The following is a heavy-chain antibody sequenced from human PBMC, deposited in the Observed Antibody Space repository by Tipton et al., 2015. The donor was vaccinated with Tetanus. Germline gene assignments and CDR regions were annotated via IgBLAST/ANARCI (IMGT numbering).Heavy chain of an antibody. CDR2: ISFDGSNK. V-gene: IGHV3-30-3*02. J-gene: IGHJ4*02. CDR1: GGTFRTYA. Sequence: QVQLVQSGAEVKKPGSSVKVSCKAAGGTFRTYAFGWVRQAPGQGLEWMAVISFDGSNKYYADSVKGRFTISRDNSKSTLYLDIYSLRNEDTAMYFCAQAVSPGENFDYWGQGTLVTVSS. D-gene: IGHD4-17*01. CDR3: AQAVSPGENFDY.